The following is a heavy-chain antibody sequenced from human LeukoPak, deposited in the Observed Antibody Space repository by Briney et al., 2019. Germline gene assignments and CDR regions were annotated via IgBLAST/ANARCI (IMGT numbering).Heavy chain of an antibody. CDR2: IIPIFGTA. J-gene: IGHJ5*02. Sequence: SVKVSCKASGGTFSIYAISWVRQAPGQGLEWMGGIIPIFGTANYAQKFQGRVTITADESTSTAYMELSSLRSEDTAVYYCAREGYSNFPFDPWGQGTLVTVSS. V-gene: IGHV1-69*13. CDR3: AREGYSNFPFDP. D-gene: IGHD4-11*01. CDR1: GGTFSIYA.